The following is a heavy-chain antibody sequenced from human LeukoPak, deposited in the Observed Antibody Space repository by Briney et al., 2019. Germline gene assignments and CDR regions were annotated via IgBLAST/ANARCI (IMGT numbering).Heavy chain of an antibody. Sequence: ASEKVSCKVSGYCLSESSLHWVRQAPGKGLEWMGGFDPETGEIIYAQNLQGRVTMSEDISTDTAYVELSSLRYEDTAVYHCATEHPSGLDVFKLWGQGTMVAVSS. CDR2: FDPETGEI. V-gene: IGHV1-24*01. CDR3: ATEHPSGLDVFKL. D-gene: IGHD5-12*01. J-gene: IGHJ3*01. CDR1: GYCLSESS.